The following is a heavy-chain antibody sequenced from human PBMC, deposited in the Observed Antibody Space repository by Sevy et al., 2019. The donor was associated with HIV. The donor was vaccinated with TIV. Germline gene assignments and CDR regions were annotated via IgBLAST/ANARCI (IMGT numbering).Heavy chain of an antibody. CDR2: IRPGGSAK. CDR1: GFTFSPYW. J-gene: IGHJ5*02. Sequence: GSLRLSCEASGFTFSPYWMTWVRQAPGKGLEWVANIRPGGSAKYYVNSVKGRFTISRDNAKNSRYLQMNSLRADDTAMYYCASGVWLDRWGQGALVTVSS. D-gene: IGHD5-12*01. V-gene: IGHV3-7*01. CDR3: ASGVWLDR.